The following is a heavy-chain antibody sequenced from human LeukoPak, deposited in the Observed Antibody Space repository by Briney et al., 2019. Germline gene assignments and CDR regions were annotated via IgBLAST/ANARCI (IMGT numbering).Heavy chain of an antibody. Sequence: PSETLSLTRAVYGGSFSGYYWSWIRQPPGKGLEWIGEINHSGSTNYNPSLKSRVTISVDTSKNQFSLKLISVTAADTAVYYCARSSVVVAATHDYWGQGTLVTVSS. J-gene: IGHJ4*02. D-gene: IGHD2-15*01. CDR3: ARSSVVVAATHDY. CDR1: GGSFSGYY. CDR2: INHSGST. V-gene: IGHV4-34*01.